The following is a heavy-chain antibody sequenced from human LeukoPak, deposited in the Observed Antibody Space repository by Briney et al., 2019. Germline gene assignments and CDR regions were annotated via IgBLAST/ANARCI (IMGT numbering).Heavy chain of an antibody. CDR1: GVSISSGSNY. Sequence: SETLSLTCSVSGVSISSGSNYWGWIRQPPGKTLEWIGSIYSSGSTYYNPSLKSRVIILIDTAKNHFSLNLSSLTAADTAVYYCARSDGYGLVGIWGQGTMVTVSS. V-gene: IGHV4-39*07. CDR2: IYSSGST. D-gene: IGHD3-10*01. J-gene: IGHJ3*02. CDR3: ARSDGYGLVGI.